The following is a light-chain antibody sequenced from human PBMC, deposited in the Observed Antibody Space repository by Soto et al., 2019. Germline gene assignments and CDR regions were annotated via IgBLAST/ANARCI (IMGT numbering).Light chain of an antibody. V-gene: IGKV1-6*01. CDR1: QGIRKD. Sequence: AIQMTQSPSSLSASVGDRFTSTGMASQGIRKDLGWYQVKPGKARKLLIFAAYTLQSGVTSRFSGSASGTDFTLTISSLQPEDFATYYCLPDYNYPRTVGPGTKVDIK. CDR3: LPDYNYPRT. CDR2: AAY. J-gene: IGKJ1*01.